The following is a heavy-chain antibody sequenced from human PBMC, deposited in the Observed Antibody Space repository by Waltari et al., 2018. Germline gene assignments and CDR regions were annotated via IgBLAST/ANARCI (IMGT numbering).Heavy chain of an antibody. CDR2: IDYSGST. Sequence: QVQLQESGPGLVKPSETLSLTCTVSGGSISSYYWSWIRQPPGKGLEWIGYIDYSGSTNYNPSLKSRVTISVDTSKNQFSLKLSSVTAADTAVYYCARVVRTVTTGYYFDYWGQGTLVTVSS. CDR1: GGSISSYY. J-gene: IGHJ4*02. CDR3: ARVVRTVTTGYYFDY. V-gene: IGHV4-59*01. D-gene: IGHD4-17*01.